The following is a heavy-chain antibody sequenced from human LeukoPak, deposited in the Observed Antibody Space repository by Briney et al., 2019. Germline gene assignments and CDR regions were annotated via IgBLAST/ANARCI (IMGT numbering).Heavy chain of an antibody. J-gene: IGHJ4*02. CDR3: AKRVTGFDY. V-gene: IGHV3-66*01. CDR2: IFSGGAT. D-gene: IGHD2-8*02. CDR1: GFTVSSNY. Sequence: GGSLRLSCAASGFTVSSNYMSWVRQAPGKGLEWVSIIFSGGATYYADSVKGRFTISRDNSKNTLYLQMNSLRAEDTAVYYCAKRVTGFDYWGQGTLVTVSS.